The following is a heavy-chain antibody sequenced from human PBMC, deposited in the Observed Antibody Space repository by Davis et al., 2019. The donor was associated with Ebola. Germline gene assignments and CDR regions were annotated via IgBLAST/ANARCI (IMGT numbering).Heavy chain of an antibody. CDR3: ARAPIYDSFGYFAY. CDR1: GYTFTAHY. CDR2: INPNSGGT. J-gene: IGHJ4*02. D-gene: IGHD3-22*01. V-gene: IGHV1-2*02. Sequence: ASVKVSCKASGYTFTAHYMHWVRQAPGQGLEWMGWINPNSGGTNYAQKFQGRVTLTRDTSISTAYMELSRLRSDDTAVYYCARAPIYDSFGYFAYWGQGTLVTVSS.